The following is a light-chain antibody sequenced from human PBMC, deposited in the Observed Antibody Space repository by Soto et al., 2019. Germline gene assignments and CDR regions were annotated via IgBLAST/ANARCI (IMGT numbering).Light chain of an antibody. J-gene: IGKJ4*01. CDR3: HHHSNWLRT. CDR2: ETS. V-gene: IGKV3-11*01. Sequence: EVVLTQSPATLSLSPGERATLSCRASQTVGGHFAWYQQKPGQAPRLLISETSNRATGIPGRFSGSGSGTDVTLTISSLEPADFAVYYCHHHSNWLRTFGGGTKVEIE. CDR1: QTVGGH.